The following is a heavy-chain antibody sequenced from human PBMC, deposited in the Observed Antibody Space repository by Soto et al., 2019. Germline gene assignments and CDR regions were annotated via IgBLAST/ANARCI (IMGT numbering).Heavy chain of an antibody. V-gene: IGHV3-23*01. J-gene: IGHJ4*02. CDR3: AEPCKWHWNDVGYFDY. CDR2: ISGSGGST. CDR1: VISFSCYP. Sequence: GGPLRLSCATSVISFSCYPMSWVRQAPGKGLEWVSAISGSGGSTYYADSVKGRFTISRDNSNNTLYLQLNRLRGEDTAVYYCAEPCKWHWNDVGYFDYWGQGTLVTVSS. D-gene: IGHD1-1*01.